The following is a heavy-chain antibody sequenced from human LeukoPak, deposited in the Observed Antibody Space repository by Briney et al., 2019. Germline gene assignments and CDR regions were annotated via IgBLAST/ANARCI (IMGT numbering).Heavy chain of an antibody. CDR3: ARGQLDSNYIDH. V-gene: IGHV4-34*01. CDR1: GGSSRGSY. CDR2: IDHSGSI. Sequence: SETLSLTCAVYGGSSRGSYWSWIRQPPGKGLEWVGEIDHSGSIKYSPSLKSRVTISADTSKKQFSLKRRSVTAADTAVYYCARGQLDSNYIDHWGRGTLVTVSS. J-gene: IGHJ4*02. D-gene: IGHD1-1*01.